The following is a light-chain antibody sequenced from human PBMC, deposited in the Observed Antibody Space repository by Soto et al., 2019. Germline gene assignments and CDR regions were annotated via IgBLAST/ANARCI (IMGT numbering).Light chain of an antibody. J-gene: IGKJ1*01. V-gene: IGKV3-20*01. CDR2: GAS. CDR1: QSVTSNY. CDR3: QQYASSPWT. Sequence: EIVLTQSPGTLSLSPGERATLSCRASQSVTSNYLAWYQQKPDQAPRLLIYGASAMAAVIPDRFSGSGTGTDFALTISGLEPEDVAVYFCQQYASSPWTFGQGTKVEIK.